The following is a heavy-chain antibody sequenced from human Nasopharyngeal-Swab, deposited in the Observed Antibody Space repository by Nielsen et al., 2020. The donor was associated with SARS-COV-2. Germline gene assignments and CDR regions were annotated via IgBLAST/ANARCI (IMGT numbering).Heavy chain of an antibody. CDR3: ATLAYDFWSGQTLLRGWFDP. CDR2: MNPNSGNT. J-gene: IGHJ5*02. D-gene: IGHD3-3*01. Sequence: ASVKVSCKASGYTFTSYDINWVRQATGQGLEWMGWMNPNSGNTGYAQKFQGRVTMTEDTSTDTAYMELSSLRSEDTAVYYCATLAYDFWSGQTLLRGWFDPWGQGTLVTVSS. CDR1: GYTFTSYD. V-gene: IGHV1-8*01.